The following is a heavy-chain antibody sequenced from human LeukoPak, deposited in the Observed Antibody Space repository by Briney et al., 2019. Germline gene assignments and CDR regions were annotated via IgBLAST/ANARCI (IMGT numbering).Heavy chain of an antibody. CDR1: GGSISSGDYY. D-gene: IGHD3-3*01. V-gene: IGHV4-30-4*08. J-gene: IGHJ4*02. Sequence: PSETLSLTCTVSGGSISSGDYYWSWIRQPPGKGLEWIGYIYYSGSTYYNPSLKSRVTISVDRSKNQFSLKLSSVTAADTAVYYCAREGVITIFGVGYYFDYWGQGTLVTVSS. CDR2: IYYSGST. CDR3: AREGVITIFGVGYYFDY.